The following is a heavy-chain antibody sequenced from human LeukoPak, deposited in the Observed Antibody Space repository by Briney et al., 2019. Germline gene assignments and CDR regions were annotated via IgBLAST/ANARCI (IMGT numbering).Heavy chain of an antibody. CDR2: IFYTGST. Sequence: NPSETPSLTRIVSCASVSSGSDYWTWVRPPPGKGLEWIGYIFYTGSTNYNPSLQSRVTISVVTSNNHFSLTLRSVTGADTAVYYCGREASSGRSSGFVDVWGQGTTVTVSS. CDR3: GREASSGRSSGFVDV. CDR1: CASVSSGSDY. V-gene: IGHV4-61*03. J-gene: IGHJ6*02. D-gene: IGHD2-15*01.